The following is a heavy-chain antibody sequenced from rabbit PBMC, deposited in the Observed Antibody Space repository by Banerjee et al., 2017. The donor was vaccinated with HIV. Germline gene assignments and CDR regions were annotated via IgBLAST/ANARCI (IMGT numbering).Heavy chain of an antibody. J-gene: IGHJ4*01. V-gene: IGHV1S40*01. CDR3: ARHVHFVGSDL. CDR2: INTISGDT. CDR1: GFSFSHSYY. D-gene: IGHD3-1*01. Sequence: QSLEESGGGLVQPEGSLTLTCTASGFSFSHSYYMCWVRQAPGKGLEWIACINTISGDTVYASWAKGRFTISKTSSTTVTLQMTSLTAADTATYFCARHVHFVGSDLWGPGTLVTVS.